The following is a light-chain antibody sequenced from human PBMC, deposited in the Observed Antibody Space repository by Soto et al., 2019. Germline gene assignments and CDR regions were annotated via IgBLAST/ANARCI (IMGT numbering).Light chain of an antibody. CDR2: GAS. Sequence: IVLTHSPGTLSFSPGERAALSCRAIHSVSSSYLAWYQQKPGQAPRLLIYGASTRATGIPDRFSGSGSGTDFTLTISSLQPEDFAVYFCHQDFNLPWTFGQGTKVDNK. V-gene: IGKV3-20*01. CDR1: HSVSSSY. J-gene: IGKJ1*01. CDR3: HQDFNLPWT.